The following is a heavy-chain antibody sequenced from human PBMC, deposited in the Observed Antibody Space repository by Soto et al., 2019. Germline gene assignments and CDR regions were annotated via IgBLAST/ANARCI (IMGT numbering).Heavy chain of an antibody. Sequence: SETLSLTCAVSGGSISSGGYSWSWIRQPPGKGLEWIGYIYHSGSTYYNPSLKSRVTISVDRSKNQFSLKLSSVTAADTAVYYCARAGLGADWFDPWGQGTLVTVSS. D-gene: IGHD3-10*01. CDR3: ARAGLGADWFDP. CDR1: GGSISSGGYS. V-gene: IGHV4-30-2*01. CDR2: IYHSGST. J-gene: IGHJ5*02.